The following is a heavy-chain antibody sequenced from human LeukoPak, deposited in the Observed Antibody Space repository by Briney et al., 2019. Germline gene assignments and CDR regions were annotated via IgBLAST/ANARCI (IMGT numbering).Heavy chain of an antibody. Sequence: GRSLRLSCAASGFTFYDYAMHCVRQAPGKGLEWVSGICWNSGIIGYADSVKGRFTISRDNAKNSLYLHMNRLRAEDTALYYCAKASYDILTASDFDYWGQGTLVTVSS. D-gene: IGHD3-9*01. V-gene: IGHV3-9*01. CDR2: ICWNSGII. CDR3: AKASYDILTASDFDY. J-gene: IGHJ4*02. CDR1: GFTFYDYA.